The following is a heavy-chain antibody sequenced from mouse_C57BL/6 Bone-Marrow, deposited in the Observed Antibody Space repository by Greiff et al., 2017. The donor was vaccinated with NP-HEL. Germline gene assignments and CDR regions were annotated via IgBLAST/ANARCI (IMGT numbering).Heavy chain of an antibody. V-gene: IGHV1-15*01. J-gene: IGHJ1*03. CDR2: IDPETGGT. CDR1: GYTFTDYE. Sequence: QVQLQQSGAELVRPGASVTLSCTASGYTFTDYEMHWVKQTPVHGLEWIGEIDPETGGTAYNQKFKGKAILTADKSSSTAYMQLRSLTSEDSAVYYCTYDGYFHWYFDVWGTGTTVTVSS. CDR3: TYDGYFHWYFDV. D-gene: IGHD2-3*01.